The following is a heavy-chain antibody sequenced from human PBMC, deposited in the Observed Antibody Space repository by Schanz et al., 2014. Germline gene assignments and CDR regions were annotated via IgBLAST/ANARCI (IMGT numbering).Heavy chain of an antibody. J-gene: IGHJ4*02. Sequence: PGGSLRLSCAASGITFSSHSFNWVRQAPGKGPEWVANIKHDGSVKDYVDSVEGRFTISRDNAKRSLFLQMNSLRVEDTAVYFCVSQTGSPNYWGQGTLVTVSS. CDR1: GITFSSHS. CDR3: VSQTGSPNY. D-gene: IGHD6-13*01. V-gene: IGHV3-7*02. CDR2: IKHDGSVK.